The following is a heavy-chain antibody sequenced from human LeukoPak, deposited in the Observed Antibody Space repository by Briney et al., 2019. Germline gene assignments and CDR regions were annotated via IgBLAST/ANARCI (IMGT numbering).Heavy chain of an antibody. D-gene: IGHD3-22*01. V-gene: IGHV3-21*01. CDR2: ISTSSSYI. Sequence: GGSLRLSCAASGFTFSSYTMNWVRQAPGKGLEWVSFISTSSSYIYYADSVKGRFTISRENAKNSLYLQMNSLRAEDTAVYSCSRSFRGHYDSSGYDYWGQGTLVTVSS. CDR1: GFTFSSYT. J-gene: IGHJ4*02. CDR3: SRSFRGHYDSSGYDY.